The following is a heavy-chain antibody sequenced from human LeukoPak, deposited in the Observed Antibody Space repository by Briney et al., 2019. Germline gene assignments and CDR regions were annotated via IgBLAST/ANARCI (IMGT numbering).Heavy chain of an antibody. J-gene: IGHJ3*02. CDR3: ASLRKRGGAFDT. Sequence: PSETLSLTCAVYGGSFSGYYWSWIRQPPGKGLEWIGEINHSGSTNYNPSLKGRITILVDTSKNQFSLKLRSVTAADTAVYYCASLRKRGGAFDTWGQGTMVTVSS. CDR2: INHSGST. CDR1: GGSFSGYY. V-gene: IGHV4-34*01.